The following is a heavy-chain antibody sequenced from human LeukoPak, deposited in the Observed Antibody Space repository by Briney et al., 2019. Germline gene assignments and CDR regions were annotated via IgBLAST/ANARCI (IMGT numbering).Heavy chain of an antibody. V-gene: IGHV3-33*06. CDR3: AKEGYDSSGYYHWFDP. Sequence: PGGSLRLSCAASGFTFSGYGMHWVRQAPGKGLEWVAVIWYDGSNDDYADSVKGRFTISRDNSKNTLYLQMNSLRAEDTAVYYCAKEGYDSSGYYHWFDPWGQGTLVTVSS. CDR2: IWYDGSND. J-gene: IGHJ5*02. CDR1: GFTFSGYG. D-gene: IGHD3-22*01.